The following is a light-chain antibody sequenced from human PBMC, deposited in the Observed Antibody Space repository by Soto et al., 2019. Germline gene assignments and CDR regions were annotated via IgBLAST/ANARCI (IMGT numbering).Light chain of an antibody. J-gene: IGKJ5*01. CDR3: QQYGSSPL. Sequence: PGARATLSCRASQSVTSNYLAWYQQKPGQAPRLLIYGASTRATGIADRFSGSGSGTDFTLTISRLEPEDFAIYYCQQYGSSPLFGQGTRLEIK. V-gene: IGKV3-20*01. CDR2: GAS. CDR1: QSVTSNY.